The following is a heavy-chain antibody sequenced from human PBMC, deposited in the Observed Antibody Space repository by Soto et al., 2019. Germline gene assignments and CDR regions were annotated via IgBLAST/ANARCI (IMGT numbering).Heavy chain of an antibody. J-gene: IGHJ6*03. CDR3: ASTNSRSYYMDV. CDR1: RFTFSSYS. V-gene: IGHV3-21*01. Sequence: EVQLVEAGGGLVKPGGSLRLSCAASRFTFSSYSMHWVRQAPGKGLEWVSSISSSSSYIYYADSVKGRFTSSRDNAKNSLYLQMNSLRAEDTAVYYCASTNSRSYYMDVWGKGTTVTASS. CDR2: ISSSSSYI. D-gene: IGHD6-13*01.